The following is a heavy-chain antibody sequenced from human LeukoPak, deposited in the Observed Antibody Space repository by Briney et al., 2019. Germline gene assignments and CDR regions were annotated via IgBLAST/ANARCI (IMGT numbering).Heavy chain of an antibody. J-gene: IGHJ5*02. CDR3: AQKVGATPSWFDP. Sequence: SETLSLTCAVYGGSFSDYYCSWIRQPPGKGPEWIGEINHSGSTNYDPSLKSRVTISVDTSKKQFSLKLKSVTAADTAVYYCAQKVGATPSWFDPWGQGTLVTVSS. CDR2: INHSGST. V-gene: IGHV4-34*01. CDR1: GGSFSDYY. D-gene: IGHD1-26*01.